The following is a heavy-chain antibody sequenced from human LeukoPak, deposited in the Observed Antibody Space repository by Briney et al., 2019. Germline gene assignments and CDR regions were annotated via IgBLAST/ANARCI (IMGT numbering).Heavy chain of an antibody. CDR2: IYTTGNT. CDR1: GGSISSYY. CDR3: ARQLNPHKLPSLRVYYMDV. Sequence: SETLSLTCTVSGGSISSYYWSWIRQPAGKGLECIGPIYTTGNTNYNPSLKSRVTMSVDTSKNQFSLKLSSVTAADTAVYYCARQLNPHKLPSLRVYYMDVWGKGTTVTISS. D-gene: IGHD2-15*01. V-gene: IGHV4-4*07. J-gene: IGHJ6*03.